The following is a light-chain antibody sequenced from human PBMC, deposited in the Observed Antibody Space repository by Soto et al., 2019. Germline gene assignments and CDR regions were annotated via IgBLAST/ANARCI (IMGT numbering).Light chain of an antibody. Sequence: QSALTQPASVSGSPGQSITISCTGTSSDVGGYNYVSWYQQYPGKAPKLMIYEVSNRPSGVSDRFSGSKSGSTASLTISGLQAEDEADYYCSSYTSSITPYVFGTGTQLTVL. CDR1: SSDVGGYNY. CDR3: SSYTSSITPYV. CDR2: EVS. J-gene: IGLJ1*01. V-gene: IGLV2-14*01.